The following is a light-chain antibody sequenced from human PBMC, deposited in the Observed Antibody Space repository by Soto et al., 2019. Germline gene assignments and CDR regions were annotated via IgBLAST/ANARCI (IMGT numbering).Light chain of an antibody. CDR1: SSNIGSKT. CDR2: NSY. V-gene: IGLV1-44*01. J-gene: IGLJ1*01. CDR3: SSWDASLNGYV. Sequence: QSVLTQPPSASGTPGQRVTISCSGSSSNIGSKTVSWYQQLPGTVPKLLIYNSYQRPSGVPDRFSASKSGTSASLAISGLQSEDEADYYCSSWDASLNGYVFGTGTKVTVL.